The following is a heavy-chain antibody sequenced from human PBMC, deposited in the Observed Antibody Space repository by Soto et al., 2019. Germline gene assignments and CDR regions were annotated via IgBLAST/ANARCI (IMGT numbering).Heavy chain of an antibody. D-gene: IGHD5-12*01. V-gene: IGHV3-30*09. J-gene: IGHJ6*02. CDR2: ISYDGTNK. Sequence: QVQLVESGGGVVQPGRSLRLSCAASGFRFSTNAMHWVRQAPGKGLEWVAVISYDGTNKYYADSVKGRFAISRDNSKNALYLQMDSLRPEDTAVYYCASVPMSPTQWLRLDYYGMDVWGQGTTVTVSS. CDR3: ASVPMSPTQWLRLDYYGMDV. CDR1: GFRFSTNA.